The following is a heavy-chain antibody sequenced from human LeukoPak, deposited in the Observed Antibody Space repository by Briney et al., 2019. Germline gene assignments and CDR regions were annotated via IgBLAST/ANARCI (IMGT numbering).Heavy chain of an antibody. Sequence: ASVKVSCKASGYTFTYYYMYWVRQAPGQGLEWMGWINPNSGDTKYSQKFQGRVTMTRDTSISTAYMELSRLRSDDTAVYYCATQRGSYLWGTDFDYWGQGTLVTVSS. D-gene: IGHD3-16*01. CDR1: GYTFTYYY. CDR3: ATQRGSYLWGTDFDY. V-gene: IGHV1-2*02. J-gene: IGHJ4*02. CDR2: INPNSGDT.